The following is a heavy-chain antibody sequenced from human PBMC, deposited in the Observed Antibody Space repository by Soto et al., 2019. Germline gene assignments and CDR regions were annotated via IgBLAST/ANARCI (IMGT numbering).Heavy chain of an antibody. CDR1: DFDFSSYG. D-gene: IGHD3-10*01. V-gene: IGHV3-30*03. CDR2: SSYDGRET. J-gene: IGHJ4*02. CDR3: ARDSGWPILNFDN. Sequence: VGSLRLSCAASDFDFSSYGIHWVRQAPGKGLEWVAASSYDGRETFYADSAKGRFTVSKEMSKNTAFLQMNALRHEDTAVYFCARDSGWPILNFDNCGQGTPVTVSS.